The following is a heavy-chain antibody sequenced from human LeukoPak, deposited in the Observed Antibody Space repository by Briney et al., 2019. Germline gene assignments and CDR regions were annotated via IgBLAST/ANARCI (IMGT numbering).Heavy chain of an antibody. CDR3: AREMATQSGELDY. CDR2: IGTSSTTI. CDR1: GFTFSSYT. Sequence: GGSLRLSCAASGFTFSSYTMNWVRQPPGKGLEWVSNIGTSSTTIYYADSVKGRFTISRDNAKNSLYLQMNSLRAEDTAVYYCAREMATQSGELDYWGQGTLVTVSS. D-gene: IGHD5-24*01. V-gene: IGHV3-48*04. J-gene: IGHJ4*02.